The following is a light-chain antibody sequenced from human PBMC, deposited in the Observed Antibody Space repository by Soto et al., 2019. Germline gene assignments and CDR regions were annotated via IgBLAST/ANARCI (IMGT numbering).Light chain of an antibody. V-gene: IGKV3-11*01. CDR1: QSINTY. CDR2: DAS. Sequence: EIVLTQSPATLSXXPXXXXTXXXRASQSINTYLAWYQQKPGQAPRLLIYDASNRATGIPARFSGSGSGTDFTLTISSLEPEDFAVYYCQQRSIWPLTFGQGTRLEI. CDR3: QQRSIWPLT. J-gene: IGKJ5*01.